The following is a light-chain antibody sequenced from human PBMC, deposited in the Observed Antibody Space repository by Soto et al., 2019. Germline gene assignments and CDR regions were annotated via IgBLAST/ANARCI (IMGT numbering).Light chain of an antibody. V-gene: IGKV3-11*01. CDR1: QSVQIY. CDR2: DAS. J-gene: IGKJ4*01. Sequence: ELLLTQSPAPLPLSPGERSTLSCRASQSVQIYLAWYQQKPGQAPRLLIYDASNRETGIPARFSGSGSGTEFTLTISSLQPEDIAVYYCQQRSNWRVTFGGGTKVDIK. CDR3: QQRSNWRVT.